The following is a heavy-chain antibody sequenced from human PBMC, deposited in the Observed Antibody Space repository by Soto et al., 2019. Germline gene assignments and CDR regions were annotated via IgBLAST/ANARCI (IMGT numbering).Heavy chain of an antibody. J-gene: IGHJ3*02. CDR1: GGTFSSYA. D-gene: IGHD2-15*01. CDR2: IIPIFGTA. CDR3: ARAMVVVVVAATAAFDI. V-gene: IGHV1-69*13. Sequence: ASVKVSCKASGGTFSSYAISWVRQAPGQGLEWMGGIIPIFGTANYAQKFQGRVTITADESTSTAYMELSSLRSEDTAVYYCARAMVVVVVAATAAFDIWGQGTMVTVSS.